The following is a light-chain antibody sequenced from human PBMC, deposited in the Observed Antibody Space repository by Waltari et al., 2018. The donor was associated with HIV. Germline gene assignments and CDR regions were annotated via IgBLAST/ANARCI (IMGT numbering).Light chain of an antibody. Sequence: QSVVTQPPSASGTPGQRVNISCFGTCSHIARYNLCWYHQLPGTAPKLLIHRDNQRPSVFPDRFSGSKSGTSASLAISGLQSGDEADYYCAVWDDRLHGWVFGGGTKLTVL. V-gene: IGLV1-44*01. CDR3: AVWDDRLHGWV. CDR1: CSHIARYN. J-gene: IGLJ3*02. CDR2: RDN.